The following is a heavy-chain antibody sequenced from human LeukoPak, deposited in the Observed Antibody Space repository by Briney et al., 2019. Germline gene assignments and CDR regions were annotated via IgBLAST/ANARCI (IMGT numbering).Heavy chain of an antibody. J-gene: IGHJ4*02. CDR2: ISYDGSNK. V-gene: IGHV3-30-3*01. D-gene: IGHD1-26*01. Sequence: GGSLRLSCAASGFTFSSYAMHWVRQAPGKGLEWVAVISYDGSNKYYADSVKGRFTISRDNSKNTLYLQMNSLRAEDTAVYYCARDTRTFDYWGQGTLVTVSS. CDR1: GFTFSSYA. CDR3: ARDTRTFDY.